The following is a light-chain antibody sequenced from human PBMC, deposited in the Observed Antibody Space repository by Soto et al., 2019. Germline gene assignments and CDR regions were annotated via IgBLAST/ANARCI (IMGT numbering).Light chain of an antibody. CDR1: SSDVGGNNS. CDR3: TSYAGSNSYV. Sequence: QSALTQPPSASGSPGQSVTISCTGTSSDVGGNNSVSCYQHHPGKAPKLMIYEVSKRPSGVPDRFSGSKSGYTASLTGSGLQAEDDADYYCTSYAGSNSYVFGTGTKLTVL. V-gene: IGLV2-8*01. J-gene: IGLJ1*01. CDR2: EVS.